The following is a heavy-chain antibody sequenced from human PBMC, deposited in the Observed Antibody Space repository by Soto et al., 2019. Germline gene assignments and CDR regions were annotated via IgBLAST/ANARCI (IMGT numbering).Heavy chain of an antibody. Sequence: EVQLVESGGGLVQPGGSLRLSCAASGFTFSNYWVHWVRQAPGKGLVWVSRINSDGSYTTYADSVKGRFTISRENAKNTLHLQMNSLRAEDTAVYYCARGGYCNGGSCYVNWYFDLWGRGTLVTVSS. D-gene: IGHD2-15*01. CDR3: ARGGYCNGGSCYVNWYFDL. J-gene: IGHJ2*01. CDR2: INSDGSYT. CDR1: GFTFSNYW. V-gene: IGHV3-74*01.